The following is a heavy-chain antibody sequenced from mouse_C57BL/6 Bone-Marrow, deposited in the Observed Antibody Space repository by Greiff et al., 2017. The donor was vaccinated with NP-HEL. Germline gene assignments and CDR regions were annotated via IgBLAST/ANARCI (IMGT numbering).Heavy chain of an antibody. D-gene: IGHD2-4*01. J-gene: IGHJ3*01. CDR1: GYTFTSYW. V-gene: IGHV1-69*01. CDR2: IDPSDSYT. Sequence: QVQLQQPGAELVMPGASVKLSCKASGYTFTSYWMHWVKQRPGQGLEWIGEIDPSDSYTNYNQKFKGKSTLTVDKSSSTAYMQLSSLTSEDSAVYYCARARDDDEGAWFAYWGQGTLVTVSA. CDR3: ARARDDDEGAWFAY.